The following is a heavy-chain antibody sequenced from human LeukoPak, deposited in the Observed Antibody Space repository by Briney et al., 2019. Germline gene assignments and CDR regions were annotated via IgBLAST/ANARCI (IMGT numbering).Heavy chain of an antibody. Sequence: ASVKVSCKASGYTFTGYYMHWVRQAPGQGLEWMGWINPNSGDTNYAQKFQGRVTMTRDTSISTAYMELSRLRSDDTAVYYCARDLITMIVVNWFDPWGQGTLVTVSS. D-gene: IGHD3-22*01. CDR1: GYTFTGYY. CDR2: INPNSGDT. CDR3: ARDLITMIVVNWFDP. J-gene: IGHJ5*02. V-gene: IGHV1-2*02.